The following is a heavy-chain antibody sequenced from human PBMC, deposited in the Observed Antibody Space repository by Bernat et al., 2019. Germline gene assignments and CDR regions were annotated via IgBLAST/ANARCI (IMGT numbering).Heavy chain of an antibody. Sequence: EVQLVESGGGLVQPGGSLRLSCAASGFTFSSYWMHWVRQAPGEGLVWVSRINSDGSNTNYADSVKGRFTISRDNAKNTLYLQMNSLRAEDTAVYYCARGPKGSGWLNYWGQGTLVTVSS. CDR1: GFTFSSYW. D-gene: IGHD6-19*01. V-gene: IGHV3-74*01. CDR3: ARGPKGSGWLNY. CDR2: INSDGSNT. J-gene: IGHJ4*02.